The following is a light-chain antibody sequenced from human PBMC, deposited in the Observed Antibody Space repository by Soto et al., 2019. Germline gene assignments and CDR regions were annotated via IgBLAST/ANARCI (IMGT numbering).Light chain of an antibody. J-gene: IGLJ3*02. V-gene: IGLV9-49*01. CDR3: GADHGSGSNVVPWRV. CDR2: VGTGGIVG. CDR1: SGYSNYK. Sequence: QPVLTQPPSASASLGASVTLTCTLSSGYSNYKVDWYQQRPGKGPRFVMRVGTGGIVGSKGDGIPDRFSVLGSGLNRYLTIKNIQEEDESDYHCGADHGSGSNVVPWRVFGGGTKLTVL.